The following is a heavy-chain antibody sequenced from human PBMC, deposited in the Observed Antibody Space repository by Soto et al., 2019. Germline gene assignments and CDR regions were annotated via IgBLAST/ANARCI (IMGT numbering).Heavy chain of an antibody. CDR1: GFTFSIHE. Sequence: GGSLRLSCTASGFTFSIHEMNWVRQAPGKGLEWISYISSIGVATYYADSVKGRFTISRDNAKNSLYLQMNSLRAEDTAVYYCAREGRVGGIDYWGQGTPVTVSS. V-gene: IGHV3-48*03. D-gene: IGHD6-19*01. CDR3: AREGRVGGIDY. J-gene: IGHJ4*02. CDR2: ISSIGVAT.